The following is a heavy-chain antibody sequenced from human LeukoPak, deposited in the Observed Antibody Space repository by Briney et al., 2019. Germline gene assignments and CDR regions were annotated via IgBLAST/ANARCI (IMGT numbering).Heavy chain of an antibody. J-gene: IGHJ4*02. CDR2: ISGSGDRI. CDR1: GFTFNDYY. D-gene: IGHD3-16*02. Sequence: PGGPLRLSCAASGFTFNDYYMSWIRQAPGEGLEWISYISGSGDRIYYADSVKGRFTISRDNAKNSLYLQLNSLRAEDTAVYYCARDYAWDSYGLVLDSWGQGALVTVSS. CDR3: ARDYAWDSYGLVLDS. V-gene: IGHV3-11*01.